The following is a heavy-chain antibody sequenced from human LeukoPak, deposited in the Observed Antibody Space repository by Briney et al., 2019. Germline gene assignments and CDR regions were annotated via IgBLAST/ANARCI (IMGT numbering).Heavy chain of an antibody. CDR2: INPSGGST. Sequence: GASVKVSCKASGYTFTSYYMHWVRQAPGQGLEWMGIINPSGGSTSYAQKFQGRVTMTRDTSTSTVYMELSSLRSEDTAVYYCARDRRGSYSYYYYYMDVWGKGTTVTVSS. D-gene: IGHD1-26*01. J-gene: IGHJ6*03. CDR3: ARDRRGSYSYYYYYMDV. V-gene: IGHV1-46*01. CDR1: GYTFTSYY.